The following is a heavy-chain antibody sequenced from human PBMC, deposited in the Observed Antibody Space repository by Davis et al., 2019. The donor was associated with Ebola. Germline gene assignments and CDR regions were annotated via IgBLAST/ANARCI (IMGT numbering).Heavy chain of an antibody. D-gene: IGHD1-26*01. Sequence: MPGGSLRLSCAASGFTFSSFEMTWVRQAPGKGLEWIGEINHSGSTNYNPSLKSRITISVDTSKNQFSLKLSSVTAADTAVYYCARRGGDAFDIWGQGTMVTVSS. CDR2: INHSGST. V-gene: IGHV4-34*01. CDR3: ARRGGDAFDI. J-gene: IGHJ3*02. CDR1: GFTFSSFE.